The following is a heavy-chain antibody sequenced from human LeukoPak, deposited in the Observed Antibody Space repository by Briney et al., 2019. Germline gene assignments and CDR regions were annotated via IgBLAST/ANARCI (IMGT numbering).Heavy chain of an antibody. CDR1: GFTFSSHW. CDR3: ARTSDYGDSDY. J-gene: IGHJ4*02. D-gene: IGHD4-17*01. V-gene: IGHV3-7*01. CDR2: INQDGSEK. Sequence: GGSLRLSCGDSGFTFSSHWMSWVRQAPGKGLEWVANINQDGSEKYYVDSVKGRFTISRDNAKNSLYLQMNSLRAEDTAVYYCARTSDYGDSDYWGQGTLVTVSS.